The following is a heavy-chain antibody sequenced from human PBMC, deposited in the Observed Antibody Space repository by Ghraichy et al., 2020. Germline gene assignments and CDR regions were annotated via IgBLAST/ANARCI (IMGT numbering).Heavy chain of an antibody. CDR2: IYTSGST. Sequence: GSLRLSCTVSGGSISSYYWSWIRQPAGKGLEWIGRIYTSGSTNYNPSLKSRVTMSVDTSKNQFSLKLSSVTAADTAVYYCARDDGDYDNWFDPWGQGTLVTVSS. D-gene: IGHD4-17*01. J-gene: IGHJ5*02. V-gene: IGHV4-4*07. CDR3: ARDDGDYDNWFDP. CDR1: GGSISSYY.